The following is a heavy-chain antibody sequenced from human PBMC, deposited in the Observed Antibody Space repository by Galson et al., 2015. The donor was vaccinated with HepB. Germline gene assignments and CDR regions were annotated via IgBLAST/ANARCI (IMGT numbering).Heavy chain of an antibody. CDR3: TTLPIAVAVFLHY. CDR1: GFTFSNAW. D-gene: IGHD6-19*01. CDR2: IKSKTDGGTT. V-gene: IGHV3-15*01. Sequence: SLRLSCAASGFTFSNAWMSWVRQAPGKGLEWVGRIKSKTDGGTTDYAAPVKGRFTISRDDSKNTLYLQMNSLKTEDTAVYYCTTLPIAVAVFLHYWGQGTLVTVSS. J-gene: IGHJ4*02.